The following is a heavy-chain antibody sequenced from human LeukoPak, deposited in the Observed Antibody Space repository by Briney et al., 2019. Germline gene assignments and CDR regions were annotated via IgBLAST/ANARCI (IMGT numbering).Heavy chain of an antibody. D-gene: IGHD6-19*01. J-gene: IGHJ6*02. CDR2: ISYDGSNK. Sequence: GRSLRLSCAASGFTFSSYAMHWVRQAPGKGLEWVAVISYDGSNKYYADSVKGRFTISRDNSKNTLYLQMNSLRAEDTAVYYCARDPGSGWYLSYYGMDVWGQGTTVTVSS. V-gene: IGHV3-30-3*01. CDR3: ARDPGSGWYLSYYGMDV. CDR1: GFTFSSYA.